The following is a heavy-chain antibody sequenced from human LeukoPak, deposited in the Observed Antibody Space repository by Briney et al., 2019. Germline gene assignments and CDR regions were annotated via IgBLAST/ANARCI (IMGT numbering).Heavy chain of an antibody. D-gene: IGHD1-14*01. J-gene: IGHJ4*02. CDR1: GYTFTGYY. V-gene: IGHV3-48*01. CDR3: ARGTLF. Sequence: SCKASGYTFTGYYMHWVRQAPGKGLEWISYITNGSDIRHYAGSVEGRFTVSRDNAKNSLYLQMNSLRAEDTAIYYCARGTLFWGQGTLVTVSS. CDR2: ITNGSDIR.